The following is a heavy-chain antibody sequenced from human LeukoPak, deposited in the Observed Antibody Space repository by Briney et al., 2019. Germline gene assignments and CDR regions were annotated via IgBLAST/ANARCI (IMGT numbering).Heavy chain of an antibody. CDR1: GYTFTTYA. Sequence: ASVKVSCKASGYTFTTYAFTWVRQASGQGLEWMGWMNPNSGNTGSAQKFQGRVTLTRNTSITTAYMELSSLTSDDTAVYYCARGASRSFDYWGQGTLVTVSS. CDR2: MNPNSGNT. V-gene: IGHV1-8*03. CDR3: ARGASRSFDY. J-gene: IGHJ4*02.